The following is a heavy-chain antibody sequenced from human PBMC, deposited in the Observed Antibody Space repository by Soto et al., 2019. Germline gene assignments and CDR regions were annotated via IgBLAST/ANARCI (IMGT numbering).Heavy chain of an antibody. Sequence: QVQLVQSVAEVKKPGSSVKVSCKASGGTFSSYTISWVRQAPGQGLEWMGRIIPILGIANYAQKFQGRVTITADKATSTAYMGLSSLRSEDTAVYYCATFPPVVMYYWGQGTLVTVSS. D-gene: IGHD3-16*01. V-gene: IGHV1-69*02. CDR3: ATFPPVVMYY. CDR2: IIPILGIA. J-gene: IGHJ4*02. CDR1: GGTFSSYT.